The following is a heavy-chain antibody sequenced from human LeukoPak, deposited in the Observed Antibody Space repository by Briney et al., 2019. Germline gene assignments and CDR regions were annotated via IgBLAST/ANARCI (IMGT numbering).Heavy chain of an antibody. CDR1: GGSFSGYY. D-gene: IGHD6-6*01. CDR3: ARGAVGIAARRRWFDP. CDR2: INHSGST. Sequence: PSETLSLTCAVYGGSFSGYYWSWIRQPPGKGLEWIGEINHSGSTNYNPSLKSRVAISVDTSKNQFSLKLSSVTAADTAVYYCARGAVGIAARRRWFDPWGQGTLVTVSS. J-gene: IGHJ5*02. V-gene: IGHV4-34*01.